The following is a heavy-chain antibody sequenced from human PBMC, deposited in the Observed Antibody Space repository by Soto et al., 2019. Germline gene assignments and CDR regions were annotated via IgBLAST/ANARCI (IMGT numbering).Heavy chain of an antibody. CDR1: GGSISSSSYY. D-gene: IGHD2-15*01. Sequence: QLQLQESGPGLVKPSETLSLTCTVSGGSISSSSYYWGWIRQPPGKGLEWIGSIYYSGSTYYNPALKSRVTISVDTYKNQFSLKLSSLTAADTAVYYCARHTPAISISDHWGQGTLVTVSS. CDR3: ARHTPAISISDH. V-gene: IGHV4-39*01. CDR2: IYYSGST. J-gene: IGHJ4*02.